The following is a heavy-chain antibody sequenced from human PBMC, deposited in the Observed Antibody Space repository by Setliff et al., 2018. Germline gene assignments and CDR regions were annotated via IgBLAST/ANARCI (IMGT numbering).Heavy chain of an antibody. CDR3: AREVWNIYDNDNSWSGYSDH. CDR2: IRQDGTNK. V-gene: IGHV3-7*03. CDR1: GFTFSSYW. D-gene: IGHD3-3*01. J-gene: IGHJ4*02. Sequence: GGSLRLSCAASGFTFSSYWMYWVRQAPGKGLEWVADIRQDGTNKYYVDSVKGRFTISRDNAKNSLYLQMNSLRAEDTALYYCAREVWNIYDNDNSWSGYSDHWGQGTLVTVSS.